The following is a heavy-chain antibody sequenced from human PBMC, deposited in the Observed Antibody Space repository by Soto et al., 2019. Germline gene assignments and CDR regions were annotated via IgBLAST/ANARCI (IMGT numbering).Heavy chain of an antibody. CDR1: GGSISSGGYS. J-gene: IGHJ3*02. Sequence: QLQLQESGSGLVKPSQTLSLTCAVSGGSISSGGYSWSWIRQPPGKGLEWIGYIYHSGSTYYTPAHKSRATISVDRSKTQFYLKLSSVTAADTAVYYCARAHGSGWGAFDIWGQGTMVTVSS. CDR2: IYHSGST. D-gene: IGHD3-10*01. V-gene: IGHV4-30-2*01. CDR3: ARAHGSGWGAFDI.